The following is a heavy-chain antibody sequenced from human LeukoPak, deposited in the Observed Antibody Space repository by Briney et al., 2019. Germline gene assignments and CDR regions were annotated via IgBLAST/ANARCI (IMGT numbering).Heavy chain of an antibody. CDR2: LSANGAKT. D-gene: IGHD6-19*01. CDR3: AKSLQWLVLLVFQH. V-gene: IGHV3-23*01. Sequence: PGGSLRLTCVASGFAFTTYAMSWVRQAPGKGLEWVSALSANGAKTFYADSVRGRFTISRDNSKNTLYLQMNSLRAEDTAVYYCAKSLQWLVLLVFQHWGQGTLVTVSS. J-gene: IGHJ1*01. CDR1: GFAFTTYA.